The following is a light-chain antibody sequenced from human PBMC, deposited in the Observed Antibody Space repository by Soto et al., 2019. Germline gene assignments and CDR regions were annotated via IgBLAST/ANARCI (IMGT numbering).Light chain of an antibody. CDR2: SAS. Sequence: DIQMTQSPSSLSAFVGDSVTITCHASQRISTFLNWYHQKPGKASQLLIYSASYLQSGVPSNFSGRGSGTDFTLSIVTLPPEDFGTYFCQQSYRLPLTFGGGTKVEI. CDR3: QQSYRLPLT. J-gene: IGKJ4*01. V-gene: IGKV1-39*01. CDR1: QRISTF.